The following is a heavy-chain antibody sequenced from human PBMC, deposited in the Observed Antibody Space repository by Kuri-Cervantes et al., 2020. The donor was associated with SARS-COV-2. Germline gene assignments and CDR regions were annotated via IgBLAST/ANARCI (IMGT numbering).Heavy chain of an antibody. J-gene: IGHJ4*02. Sequence: GGSLRLSCAASGFTFSSYSMNWVRQAPGKGLEWVSSISSSSSYIYYADSVKGRFTISRDSAKNSLYLQMNSLRAEDTAVYYCASVHSKGVLHFRGQGTLVTVSS. D-gene: IGHD4/OR15-4a*01. CDR2: ISSSSSYI. CDR1: GFTFSSYS. V-gene: IGHV3-21*01. CDR3: ASVHSKGVLHF.